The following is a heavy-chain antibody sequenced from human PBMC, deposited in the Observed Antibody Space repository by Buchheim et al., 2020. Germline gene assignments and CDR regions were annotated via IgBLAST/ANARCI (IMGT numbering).Heavy chain of an antibody. CDR2: ISYDGSDE. D-gene: IGHD2-15*01. Sequence: QVQLVESGGGVVQPGRSLRLSCAASGFTFSSYGMHWVRQAPGKGLEWVAVISYDGSDEYYADSVKGRFTISRDNSKSMVFLQMNGLRAEDTAVYYCARDGGSSSDGSCYWGDYWGQGAL. CDR3: ARDGGSSSDGSCYWGDY. V-gene: IGHV3-30*03. CDR1: GFTFSSYG. J-gene: IGHJ4*02.